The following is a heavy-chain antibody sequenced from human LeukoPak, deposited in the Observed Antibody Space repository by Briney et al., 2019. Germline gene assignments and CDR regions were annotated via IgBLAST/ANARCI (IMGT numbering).Heavy chain of an antibody. Sequence: GSLRLSCAASGFTFSSYAMSWVRQAPGKGLEWVSAISGSGGSTYYADSVKGRFTISRDNSKNSLYLQMNSLRDEDTAVYYCARDRMVQFDYWGQGTLVTVSS. CDR2: ISGSGGST. CDR3: ARDRMVQFDY. CDR1: GFTFSSYA. D-gene: IGHD2-8*01. J-gene: IGHJ4*02. V-gene: IGHV3-23*01.